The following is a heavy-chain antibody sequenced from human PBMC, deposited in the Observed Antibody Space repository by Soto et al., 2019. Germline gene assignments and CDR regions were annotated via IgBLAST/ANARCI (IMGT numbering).Heavy chain of an antibody. CDR3: AVDYGGNCFDY. Sequence: ETLSLTCTVSGGSNSIYYWSWIRRPAGKGLEWIGRIFTSESTNYNPSLKSRVTMSADTSKNQFSLKLRSVTAADTAVYYCAVDYGGNCFDYWGQGIRVTVSS. CDR2: IFTSEST. CDR1: GGSNSIYY. J-gene: IGHJ4*02. D-gene: IGHD2-21*01. V-gene: IGHV4-4*07.